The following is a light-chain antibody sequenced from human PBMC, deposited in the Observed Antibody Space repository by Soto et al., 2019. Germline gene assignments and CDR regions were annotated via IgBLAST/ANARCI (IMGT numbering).Light chain of an antibody. CDR2: EVS. V-gene: IGLV2-14*01. J-gene: IGLJ3*02. CDR1: SSDVGGYDF. CDR3: SSYTTSATLV. Sequence: QSALTQPPSASGSPGQSVTISCTGTSSDVGGYDFVSWYQQHPGKGPKLLIYEVSNRPSGVSNRFSGSKSGNTASLTISGLQSEDEADYYCSSYTTSATLVFGGGTKLTVL.